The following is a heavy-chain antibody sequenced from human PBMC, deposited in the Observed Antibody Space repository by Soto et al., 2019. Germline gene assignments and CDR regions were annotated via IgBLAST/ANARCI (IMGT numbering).Heavy chain of an antibody. Sequence: QVQLVQSGAEVKKPGASVKVSCKASGYTFTGYYMHWVRQAPGQGLEWMGWINPNSGGTNYAQKVQGWVTMTRDTSISTAYMELSRLRSDDTAVYYCARVGSSSWSNWFDPWGQGTLVTVSS. J-gene: IGHJ5*02. CDR2: INPNSGGT. CDR1: GYTFTGYY. CDR3: ARVGSSSWSNWFDP. V-gene: IGHV1-2*04. D-gene: IGHD6-13*01.